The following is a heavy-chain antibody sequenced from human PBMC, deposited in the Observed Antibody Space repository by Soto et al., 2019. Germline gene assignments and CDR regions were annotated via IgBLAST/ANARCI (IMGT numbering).Heavy chain of an antibody. J-gene: IGHJ4*02. D-gene: IGHD3-3*01. Sequence: QVQLVESGGGVVQPGRSLRLSCAASGFSFSNCGMHWVRQAPGKGLEWVAAISFDGNDKYYSESVKGRFTISRDNSKNTLLLQMHSLRVEDTAVYYCVKGSEVARQELDYWGQGTLVTVSS. CDR2: ISFDGNDK. CDR1: GFSFSNCG. V-gene: IGHV3-30*18. CDR3: VKGSEVARQELDY.